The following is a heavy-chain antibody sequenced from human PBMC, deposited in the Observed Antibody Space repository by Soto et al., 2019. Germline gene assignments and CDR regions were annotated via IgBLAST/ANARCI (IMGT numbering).Heavy chain of an antibody. D-gene: IGHD2-15*01. CDR1: GGTFSSYA. CDR3: ARYCSGGSCYSGYWFDP. V-gene: IGHV1-69*06. Sequence: QVQLVQSGAEVKKPGSSVKVSCKASGGTFSSYAISWVRQAPGQGLEWMGGIIPIFGTANYAQKFQGRVTVTADNSTSTAFMERSSLRSEDTAVYYCARYCSGGSCYSGYWFDPWGQGTLVTVSS. J-gene: IGHJ5*02. CDR2: IIPIFGTA.